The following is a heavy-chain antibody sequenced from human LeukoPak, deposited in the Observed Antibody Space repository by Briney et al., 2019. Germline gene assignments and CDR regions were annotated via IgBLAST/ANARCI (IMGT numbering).Heavy chain of an antibody. CDR3: ARAPYQLLAGSGLYYYYGMDV. CDR1: GGSISSGGYS. V-gene: IGHV4-30-2*01. D-gene: IGHD2-2*01. Sequence: TSETLSLTCAVSGGSISSGGYSWSWIRQPPGKGLEWIGYIYHSGSTYYNPSLKSRATISVDRSKNQFSLKLSSVTAADTAVYYCARAPYQLLAGSGLYYYYGMDVWGQGTTVTVSS. CDR2: IYHSGST. J-gene: IGHJ6*02.